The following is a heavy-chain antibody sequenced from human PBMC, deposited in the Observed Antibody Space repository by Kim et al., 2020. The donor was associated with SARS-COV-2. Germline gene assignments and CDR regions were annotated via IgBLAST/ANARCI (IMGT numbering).Heavy chain of an antibody. V-gene: IGHV3-15*01. D-gene: IGHD3-10*01. Sequence: AAPVKGRFTISRDDSKNTLYVQMNSLKAEDTAVYYCTTSQRRGLVSRGDYWCQGTLVTVSS. J-gene: IGHJ4*02. CDR3: TTSQRRGLVSRGDY.